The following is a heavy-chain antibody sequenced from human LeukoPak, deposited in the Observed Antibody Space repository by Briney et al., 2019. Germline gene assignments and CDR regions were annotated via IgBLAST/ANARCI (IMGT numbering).Heavy chain of an antibody. CDR2: ISGSGGST. Sequence: GRSLRLSCTASGFTFSSYAMSWVRQAPGKGLEWVSAISGSGGSTYYADSVKGRFTISRDNSKNTLYLQMNSLRAEDTAVYYCAKRRGLELLYYYYMDVWGKGTTVTVS. CDR3: AKRRGLELLYYYYMDV. V-gene: IGHV3-23*01. D-gene: IGHD1-7*01. CDR1: GFTFSSYA. J-gene: IGHJ6*03.